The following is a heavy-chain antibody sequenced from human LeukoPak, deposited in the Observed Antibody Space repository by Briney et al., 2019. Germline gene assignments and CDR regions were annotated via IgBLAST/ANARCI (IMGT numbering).Heavy chain of an antibody. CDR2: ISYDGSNK. Sequence: PGGSLRLSCAASGFTFTNYAIHWVRQAPGKGLEWVAVISYDGSNKYYADSVKGRFTISRDNAKNTLYLQMNSLRPEDTAVYYCARGRAYYDILMYGPFDYWGQGTLVTVPS. CDR3: ARGRAYYDILMYGPFDY. V-gene: IGHV3-30-3*01. J-gene: IGHJ4*02. CDR1: GFTFTNYA. D-gene: IGHD3-9*01.